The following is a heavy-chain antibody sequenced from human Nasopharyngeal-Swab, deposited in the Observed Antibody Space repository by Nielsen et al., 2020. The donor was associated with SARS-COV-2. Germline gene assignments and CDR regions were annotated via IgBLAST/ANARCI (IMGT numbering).Heavy chain of an antibody. J-gene: IGHJ3*02. Sequence: WIRQPPGKGLEWIGSIYYSGSTYYNPSLKSRVTISVDTSKNQFSLKLSSVTAADTAVYYCARPKQKYYDILTGYPPDAFDIWGQGTMVTVSS. V-gene: IGHV4-39*01. CDR2: IYYSGST. CDR3: ARPKQKYYDILTGYPPDAFDI. D-gene: IGHD3-9*01.